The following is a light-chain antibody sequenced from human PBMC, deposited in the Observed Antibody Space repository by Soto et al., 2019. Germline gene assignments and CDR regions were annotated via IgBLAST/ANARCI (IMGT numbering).Light chain of an antibody. CDR1: SSDVGTSNY. J-gene: IGLJ1*01. CDR3: TSYTSSTTDV. V-gene: IGLV2-14*03. Sequence: QSALTQPASVSGSPGQSITLSCTGSSSDVGTSNYVSWYQLHPGRAPKLMIYDVSNRPSGVSNRFSGSKSGNTASLTISGLQTEDEADYYCTSYTSSTTDVFGTGTKLTVL. CDR2: DVS.